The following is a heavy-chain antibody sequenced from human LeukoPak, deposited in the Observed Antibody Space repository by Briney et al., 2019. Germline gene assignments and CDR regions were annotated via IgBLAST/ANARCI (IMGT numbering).Heavy chain of an antibody. CDR1: GFTFSSYA. Sequence: HPGGSLRLSCAASGFTFSSYAMSWVRQAPGKGLEWVSAISGSGGSTYYADSVKGRFTISRDNSKNTLYLQMNSLRAEDTAVYYCARDISYGSGSYCDYWGQGTLVTVSS. V-gene: IGHV3-23*01. D-gene: IGHD3-10*01. CDR3: ARDISYGSGSYCDY. J-gene: IGHJ4*02. CDR2: ISGSGGST.